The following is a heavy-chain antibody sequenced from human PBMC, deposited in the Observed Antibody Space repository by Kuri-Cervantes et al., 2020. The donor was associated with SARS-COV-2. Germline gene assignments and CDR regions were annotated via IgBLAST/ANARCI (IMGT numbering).Heavy chain of an antibody. D-gene: IGHD2-15*01. CDR2: IYHSGST. Sequence: GSLRLSCAVSGYSISSGYYWGWIRQPPGKGLEWIGSIYHSGSTYYNPSLKSRVTISVDTSKNQFSLKLSSVTAADTAVYYCARLLPGPVDYWGQGTLVTVSS. CDR1: GYSISSGYY. V-gene: IGHV4-38-2*01. J-gene: IGHJ4*02. CDR3: ARLLPGPVDY.